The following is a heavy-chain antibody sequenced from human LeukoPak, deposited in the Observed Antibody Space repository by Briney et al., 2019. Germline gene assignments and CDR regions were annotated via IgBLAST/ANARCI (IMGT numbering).Heavy chain of an antibody. D-gene: IGHD3-10*01. J-gene: IGHJ4*02. Sequence: PSETLSLTCTVSGGSISSYYWSWIRQPPGKGLEWIGEINHSGSTNYNPSLKSRVTISVDTSKNQFSLKLSSVTAADTAVYYCARGRGHYYGSGSPSLLDYWGQGTLVTVSS. CDR3: ARGRGHYYGSGSPSLLDY. CDR1: GGSISSYY. CDR2: INHSGST. V-gene: IGHV4-34*01.